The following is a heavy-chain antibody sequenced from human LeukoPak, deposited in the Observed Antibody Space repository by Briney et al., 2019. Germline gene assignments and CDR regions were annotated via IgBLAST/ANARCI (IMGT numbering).Heavy chain of an antibody. J-gene: IGHJ3*02. Sequence: ASVKVSCKASGYTFTSYYMHWVRQAPGQGLEWMGIINPSGGSTSYAQKSQGRVTMTRDTSTSTVYMELSSLRSEDTAVYYCARVLTYYDFWSGQQGGAFDIWGQGTMVTVSS. CDR3: ARVLTYYDFWSGQQGGAFDI. CDR1: GYTFTSYY. CDR2: INPSGGST. D-gene: IGHD3-3*01. V-gene: IGHV1-46*01.